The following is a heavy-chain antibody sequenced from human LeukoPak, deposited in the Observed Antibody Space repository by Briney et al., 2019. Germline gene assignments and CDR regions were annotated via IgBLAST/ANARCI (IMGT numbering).Heavy chain of an antibody. CDR2: ISAYNGNT. J-gene: IGHJ3*02. Sequence: GASVKVSCKASGYTFTSYGISWVRQAPGQGLEWMGWISAYNGNTNYAQKLQGRVTMTTDTSTSTAYMELRSLRSDDTAVYYCARDRLIAVAGHDAFDIWGQGTMVTVSS. V-gene: IGHV1-18*01. CDR3: ARDRLIAVAGHDAFDI. CDR1: GYTFTSYG. D-gene: IGHD6-19*01.